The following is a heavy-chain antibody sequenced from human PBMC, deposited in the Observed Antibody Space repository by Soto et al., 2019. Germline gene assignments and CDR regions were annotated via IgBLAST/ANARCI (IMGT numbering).Heavy chain of an antibody. Sequence: GGSLRLSCAASGFTFSSYAMHWVRQAPGKGLEWVAVISYDGSNKYYADSVKGRFTISRDNSKNTLYLQMNSLRAEDTAVYYCARYRGGCTNGVCYYYYYGMDVWGQGTTVTVSS. J-gene: IGHJ6*02. CDR2: ISYDGSNK. CDR1: GFTFSSYA. D-gene: IGHD2-8*01. V-gene: IGHV3-30*04. CDR3: ARYRGGCTNGVCYYYYYGMDV.